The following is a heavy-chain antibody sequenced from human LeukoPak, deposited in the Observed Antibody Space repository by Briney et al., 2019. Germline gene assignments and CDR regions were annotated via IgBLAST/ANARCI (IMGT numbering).Heavy chain of an antibody. J-gene: IGHJ6*02. CDR1: GLTFSSYA. CDR2: ISYDGSNK. Sequence: GRSLRLSCAASGLTFSSYAMHWVRQAPGKGLEWVAVISYDGSNKYYADSVKGRFTISRDNSKNTLYLQMNSLRAEDTAVYYWVREGGIVPASYNYYYGMDVWGQGTRSPSP. CDR3: VREGGIVPASYNYYYGMDV. V-gene: IGHV3-30-3*01. D-gene: IGHD2-2*01.